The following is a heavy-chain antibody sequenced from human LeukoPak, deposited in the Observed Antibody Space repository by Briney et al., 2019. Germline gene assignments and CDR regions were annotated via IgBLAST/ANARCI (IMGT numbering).Heavy chain of an antibody. J-gene: IGHJ4*02. CDR3: ARDTREDTAMAYFDY. CDR2: ISAYNGNT. CDR1: GYTFTSYG. V-gene: IGHV1-18*01. D-gene: IGHD5-18*01. Sequence: ASVKVSCKASGYTFTSYGISWVRQAPGQGLEWMGWISAYNGNTNYAQKLQGRVTMTTDTSTSTAYMELRSLRSDDTAVYYCARDTREDTAMAYFDYWGQGTLVTVSS.